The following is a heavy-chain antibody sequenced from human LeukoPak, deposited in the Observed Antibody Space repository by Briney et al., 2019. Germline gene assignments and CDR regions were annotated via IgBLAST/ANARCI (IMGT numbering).Heavy chain of an antibody. D-gene: IGHD6-19*01. Sequence: SVKVSCKASGGTFSSYAISWVRQAPGQGLEWMGGIIPIFGTANYAQEFQGRVTITADESTSTAYMELSSLRSEDTAVYYCARDLGYSSGWYGLWYFDLWGRGTLVTVSS. V-gene: IGHV1-69*13. CDR2: IIPIFGTA. CDR3: ARDLGYSSGWYGLWYFDL. CDR1: GGTFSSYA. J-gene: IGHJ2*01.